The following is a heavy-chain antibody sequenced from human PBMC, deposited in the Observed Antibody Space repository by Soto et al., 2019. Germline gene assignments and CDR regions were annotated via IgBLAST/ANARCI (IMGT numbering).Heavy chain of an antibody. J-gene: IGHJ6*02. CDR3: GREGQQLAQEKYYQFNGMDV. D-gene: IGHD6-13*01. CDR1: GFTFSDYG. Sequence: ASVKVSCKASGFTFSDYGLSWVRQAPGQPLEWMGWISGDNINSKYSQKFQGRLTMTTDTSTATASMELRSLTSDDTAVYHCGREGQQLAQEKYYQFNGMDVWGQGTTVTVSS. CDR2: ISGDNINS. V-gene: IGHV1-18*01.